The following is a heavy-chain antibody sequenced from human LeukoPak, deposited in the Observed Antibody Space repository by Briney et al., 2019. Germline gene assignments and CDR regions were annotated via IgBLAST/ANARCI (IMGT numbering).Heavy chain of an antibody. D-gene: IGHD2-2*01. Sequence: PSETLSLTCAVYGGSFSGYYWSWIRQPPGKGLEWIGEINHSGSTNYNPSLKSRVTISVDTSKNQFSLKLSSVTAADTAVYYCARDVGQLRSDYWGQGTLVTVSS. CDR2: INHSGST. CDR1: GGSFSGYY. V-gene: IGHV4-34*01. CDR3: ARDVGQLRSDY. J-gene: IGHJ4*02.